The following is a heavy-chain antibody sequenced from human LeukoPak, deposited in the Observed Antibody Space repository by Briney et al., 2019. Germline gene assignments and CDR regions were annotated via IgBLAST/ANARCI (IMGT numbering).Heavy chain of an antibody. CDR3: AIVSIATPYYYYGMDV. V-gene: IGHV4-34*01. J-gene: IGHJ6*02. CDR2: INHSGST. CDR1: GGSFSGYY. D-gene: IGHD6-6*01. Sequence: SETLSLTCAVYGGSFSGYYWSWIRQPPGKGLEWIGEINHSGSTNYSPPLKSRVTISVDTSKNQFSLKLSSVTAADTAVYYCAIVSIATPYYYYGMDVWGQGTTVTVSS.